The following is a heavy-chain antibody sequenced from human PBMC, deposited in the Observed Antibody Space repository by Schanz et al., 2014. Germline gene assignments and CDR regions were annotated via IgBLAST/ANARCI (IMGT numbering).Heavy chain of an antibody. J-gene: IGHJ3*02. V-gene: IGHV1-69*04. D-gene: IGHD3-22*01. CDR2: IIPILGME. Sequence: QVPLVQSGAEVKKPGSSVKVSCKASGGTFSSYAFSWVRQAPGQGLEWMGKIIPILGMENYAQNFQGRVSITADISTSTAYMDLSSLRSDDTAVYYCARDIQYHYDTSDPGGAFDIWGQGTVVTVSS. CDR3: ARDIQYHYDTSDPGGAFDI. CDR1: GGTFSSYA.